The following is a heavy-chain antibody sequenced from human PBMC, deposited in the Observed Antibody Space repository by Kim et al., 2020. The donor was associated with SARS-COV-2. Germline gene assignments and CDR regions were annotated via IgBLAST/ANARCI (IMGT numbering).Heavy chain of an antibody. Sequence: SETLSLTCTVSGYSISSGYYWGWIRQPPGKGLEWIGSIYHSGSTYYNPSLKSRVTISVDTSKNQFSLKLSSVTAADTAVYYCAREVVAGATSYWGQGTLVTVSS. CDR1: GYSISSGYY. V-gene: IGHV4-38-2*02. J-gene: IGHJ4*02. D-gene: IGHD1-26*01. CDR2: IYHSGST. CDR3: AREVVAGATSY.